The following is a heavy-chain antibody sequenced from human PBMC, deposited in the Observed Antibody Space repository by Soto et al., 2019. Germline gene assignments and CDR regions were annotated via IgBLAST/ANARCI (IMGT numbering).Heavy chain of an antibody. CDR2: IYYSGST. CDR3: ARDFYYDSSGYRQAYYYGMDV. V-gene: IGHV4-59*01. CDR1: GGSISSYY. Sequence: SETLSLTCTVSGGSISSYYWSWIRQPPGKXLEWIGYIYYSGSTNYNPSLKSRVTISVDTSKNQFSLKLSSVTAADTAVYYCARDFYYDSSGYRQAYYYGMDVWGQGTTVTVFS. J-gene: IGHJ6*02. D-gene: IGHD3-22*01.